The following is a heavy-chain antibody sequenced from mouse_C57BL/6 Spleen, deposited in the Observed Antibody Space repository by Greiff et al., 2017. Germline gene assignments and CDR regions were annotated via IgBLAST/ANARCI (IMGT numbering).Heavy chain of an antibody. D-gene: IGHD3-3*01. CDR2: IRSKSNNYAT. CDR1: GFSFNTYA. Sequence: EVKLVESGGGLVQPKGSLKLSCAASGFSFNTYAMNWVRQAPGKGLEWVARIRSKSNNYATYYADSVKDRFTISRDDSESMLYLQMNNLKTEDTAMYYCVGDLYYFDYWGQGTTLTVSS. CDR3: VGDLYYFDY. V-gene: IGHV10-1*01. J-gene: IGHJ2*01.